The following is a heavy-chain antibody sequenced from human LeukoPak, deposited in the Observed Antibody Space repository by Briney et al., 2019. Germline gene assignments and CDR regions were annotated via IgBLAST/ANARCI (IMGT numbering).Heavy chain of an antibody. CDR2: IYNSGTT. Sequence: TASETLSLTCTVSGDSISSTSCYWDWIRQSPGKGLEWIGSIYNSGTTYYNPSLKSRVTISVDTSKNQFSPKVSSVTAADTAVYYCASRVYGLGSFNYWGQGTLVTVSS. V-gene: IGHV4-39*01. CDR3: ASRVYGLGSFNY. D-gene: IGHD3-10*01. CDR1: GDSISSTSCY. J-gene: IGHJ4*01.